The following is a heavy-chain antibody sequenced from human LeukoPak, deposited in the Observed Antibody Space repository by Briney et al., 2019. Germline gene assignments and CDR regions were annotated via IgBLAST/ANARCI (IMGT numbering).Heavy chain of an antibody. Sequence: PSETLSLTCTVSGYSISSGYYWGWIRQPPGKGLEWIGSIYHSGSTYYNPSLKSRVTISVDTSKNQFSLKLSSATAADTAVYYCARGGGIAAAESYYFDYWGQGTLVTVSS. V-gene: IGHV4-38-2*02. CDR2: IYHSGST. CDR1: GYSISSGYY. J-gene: IGHJ4*02. D-gene: IGHD6-13*01. CDR3: ARGGGIAAAESYYFDY.